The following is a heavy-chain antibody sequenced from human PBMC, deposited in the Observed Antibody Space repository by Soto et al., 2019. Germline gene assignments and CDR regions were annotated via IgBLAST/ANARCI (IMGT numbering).Heavy chain of an antibody. D-gene: IGHD3-10*01. Sequence: QLQLQESGSGLVKPSQTLSLTCAVSGGSISSGGYSWSWIRQPPGKGLEWIGYIYHSGSTYYNPSLKSRVTISVDRSKLQFSLKLRSVPSAETAVYYCAGKSYYGGMDVWGQVATVSVSS. V-gene: IGHV4-30-2*01. CDR2: IYHSGST. CDR3: AGKSYYGGMDV. CDR1: GGSISSGGYS. J-gene: IGHJ6*02.